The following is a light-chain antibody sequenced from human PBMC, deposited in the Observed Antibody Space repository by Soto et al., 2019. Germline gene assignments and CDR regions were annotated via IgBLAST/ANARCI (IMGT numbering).Light chain of an antibody. CDR3: QQYGSSSPWT. CDR1: QSISSW. V-gene: IGKV1-5*03. Sequence: DIQMTQSPSTLCASVGDRVTITCRASQSISSWLAWYQQKPGKAPKLLIYKASSLETGVPSRFSGSGSGTEFTLIISSLQPDDFASYYCQQYGSSSPWTFGQGTKVEIK. CDR2: KAS. J-gene: IGKJ1*01.